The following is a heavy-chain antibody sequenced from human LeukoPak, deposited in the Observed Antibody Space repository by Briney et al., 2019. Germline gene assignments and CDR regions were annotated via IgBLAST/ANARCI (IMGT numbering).Heavy chain of an antibody. CDR2: INHSGST. D-gene: IGHD2-15*01. CDR1: GGSFSGYY. J-gene: IGHJ6*02. V-gene: IGHV4-34*01. CDR3: AGDYIVVVVAATRDYGMDV. Sequence: SETLSLTCAVYGGSFSGYYWSWIRQPPGKGLEWIGEINHSGSTNYNPSLKSRVTISVDTSKNQYSLKLSSVTAADTAVYYCAGDYIVVVVAATRDYGMDVWGQGTTVTVSS.